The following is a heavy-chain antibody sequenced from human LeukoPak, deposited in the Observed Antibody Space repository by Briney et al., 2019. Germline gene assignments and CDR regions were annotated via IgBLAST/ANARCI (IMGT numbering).Heavy chain of an antibody. CDR2: ISRSSSTI. J-gene: IGHJ4*02. Sequence: GGSLRLSCAASGFSFSSHSMNWVRQAPGKGLEWVSYISRSSSTIYYADSVKGRFTISRDNAKNSLYLQMNSLRAEDTAVYYCAREGGSSSWYGYWGQGTLVTVSS. CDR3: AREGGSSSWYGY. D-gene: IGHD6-13*01. CDR1: GFSFSSHS. V-gene: IGHV3-48*01.